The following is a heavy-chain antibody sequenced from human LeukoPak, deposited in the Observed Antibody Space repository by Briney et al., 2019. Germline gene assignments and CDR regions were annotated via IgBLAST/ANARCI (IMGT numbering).Heavy chain of an antibody. J-gene: IGHJ4*02. CDR3: AKRGKDSSGYLYYFDY. CDR2: ISGSGGST. D-gene: IGHD3-22*01. Sequence: PGGSLRLSCAASGFTFSTNAMSWARQAPGKGLEWVSAISGSGGSTHYADSVKGRFTISRDNSKNTLYLQMNSLRAEDTAVYYCAKRGKDSSGYLYYFDYWGQGTLVTVSS. CDR1: GFTFSTNA. V-gene: IGHV3-23*01.